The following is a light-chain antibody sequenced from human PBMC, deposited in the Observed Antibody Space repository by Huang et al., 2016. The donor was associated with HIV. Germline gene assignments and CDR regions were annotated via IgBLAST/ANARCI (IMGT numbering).Light chain of an antibody. CDR2: AAS. CDR3: LQHYNDPHT. J-gene: IGKJ2*01. V-gene: IGKV1-6*01. CDR1: QGIGND. Sequence: AIQMTQSPSSLSAFVGDRVTITCRASQGIGNDLGWYQQKPGKAPKLLISAASSLQRGVPSRFSGSGSGTDFALTISNLQPEDFGTYYCLQHYNDPHTFGQGTRLEIE.